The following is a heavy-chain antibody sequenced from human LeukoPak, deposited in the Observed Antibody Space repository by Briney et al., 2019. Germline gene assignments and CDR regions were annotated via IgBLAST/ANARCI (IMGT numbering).Heavy chain of an antibody. CDR3: ARGAWTAYYLDY. V-gene: IGHV3-48*04. CDR1: GFIFSSYS. CDR2: ISSSSSTI. Sequence: GGSLRLSCAASGFIFSSYSMNWVRQAPGKGLEWVLYISSSSSTIYYADSVKGRFTISRDNAKNSLYLQMNSLRAEDTAVYYCARGAWTAYYLDYWGQGTLVTVSS. D-gene: IGHD3/OR15-3a*01. J-gene: IGHJ4*02.